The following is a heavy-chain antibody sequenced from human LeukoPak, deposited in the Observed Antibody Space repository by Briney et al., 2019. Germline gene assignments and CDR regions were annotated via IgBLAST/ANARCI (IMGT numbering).Heavy chain of an antibody. V-gene: IGHV1-2*02. CDR1: GYTFTGYY. CDR3: ASXGWFGELTLYYFDY. CDR2: INPNSGGT. J-gene: IGHJ4*02. D-gene: IGHD3-10*01. Sequence: ASVKVSCKASGYTFTGYYMHWVRQAPGQGLEWMGWINPNSGGTNYAQKFQGRVTMTRDTSISTAYMELSRLRSDDTAVYYCASXGWFGELTLYYFDYWGQGTLVTVSS.